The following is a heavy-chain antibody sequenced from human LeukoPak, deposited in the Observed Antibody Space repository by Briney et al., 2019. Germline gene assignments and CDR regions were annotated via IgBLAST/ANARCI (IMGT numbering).Heavy chain of an antibody. V-gene: IGHV3-21*01. CDR1: GFTFSSYS. Sequence: KSGGSLRLSCAASGFTFSSYSMNWVRQAPGKGLEWVSSISSSSSYIYYADSVKGRFTISRDNAKNSLYLQMNSLRAEDTAVYYCARESKGERYFDYWGQGTLVTVSS. CDR2: ISSSSSYI. J-gene: IGHJ4*02. D-gene: IGHD2-21*01. CDR3: ARESKGERYFDY.